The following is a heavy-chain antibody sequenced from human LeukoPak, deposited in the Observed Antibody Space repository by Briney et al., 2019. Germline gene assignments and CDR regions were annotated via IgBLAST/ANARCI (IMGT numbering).Heavy chain of an antibody. D-gene: IGHD5-24*01. Sequence: SETLSLTCAVYGGSFSGYYWSWIRQPPGKGLEWIGEINHSGSTNYNPSLKSRVTISVDTSKNQFSLKLSSVTAADTAVYYCARGWGDGQKKGITGNYYFDYWGQGTLVTVSS. CDR3: ARGWGDGQKKGITGNYYFDY. CDR1: GGSFSGYY. CDR2: INHSGST. V-gene: IGHV4-34*01. J-gene: IGHJ4*02.